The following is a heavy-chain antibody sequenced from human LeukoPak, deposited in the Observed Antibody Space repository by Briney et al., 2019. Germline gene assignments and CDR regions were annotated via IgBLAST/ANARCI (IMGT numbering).Heavy chain of an antibody. CDR1: GYTFTSYG. D-gene: IGHD3-3*01. Sequence: ASVKVSCKASGYTFTSYGISWVRQAPGQGLEWMGWISAYNGNTNYAQKLQGRVTMTTDTSTSTAYMELRSLRSDDTAVYYCARYYDFWSGYYDDEYYYGMDVWGQGTTVTVSS. J-gene: IGHJ6*02. CDR3: ARYYDFWSGYYDDEYYYGMDV. CDR2: ISAYNGNT. V-gene: IGHV1-18*01.